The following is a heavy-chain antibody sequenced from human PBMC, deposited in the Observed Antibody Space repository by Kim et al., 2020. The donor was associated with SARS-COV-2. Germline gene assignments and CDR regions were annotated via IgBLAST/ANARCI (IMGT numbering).Heavy chain of an antibody. J-gene: IGHJ5*02. D-gene: IGHD3-22*01. CDR2: ISGSGDNT. CDR1: GFTFSSHA. V-gene: IGHV3-23*01. CDR3: AKGDDIINKWLKH. Sequence: GGSLRLSCAASGFTFSSHAMTWVRQAPGKGLEWVSGISGSGDNTHYADSVKGRFTNSRDNSKKMLFLQMNNLRAEDTAIYYCAKGDDIINKWLKHWGQG.